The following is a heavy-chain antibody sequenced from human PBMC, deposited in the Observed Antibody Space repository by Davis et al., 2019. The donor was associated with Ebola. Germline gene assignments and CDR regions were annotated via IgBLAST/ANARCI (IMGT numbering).Heavy chain of an antibody. Sequence: SVKVSCKASGYTFTSYGISWVRQAPGQGPEWMGGIIPIFGTANYAQKFQERVTITRDMSTSTAYMELSSLRSEDTAVYYCAADTGYRYYYGMDVWGQGTTVTVSS. V-gene: IGHV1-69*05. D-gene: IGHD1-1*01. CDR3: AADTGYRYYYGMDV. CDR2: IIPIFGTA. CDR1: GYTFTSYG. J-gene: IGHJ6*02.